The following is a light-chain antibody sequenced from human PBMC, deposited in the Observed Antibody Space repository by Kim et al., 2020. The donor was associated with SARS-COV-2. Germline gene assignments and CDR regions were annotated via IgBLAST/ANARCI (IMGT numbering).Light chain of an antibody. V-gene: IGLV1-47*01. CDR1: SSNIGSNY. CDR2: RNN. J-gene: IGLJ3*02. Sequence: GQRVTSSCFGSSSNIGSNYVYWYQQLPGTAPKLLINRNNQRPSGVPDRFSGSKSGTSASLAISGLRSEDEADYYCAAWDDSLSGPVFGGGTQLTVL. CDR3: AAWDDSLSGPV.